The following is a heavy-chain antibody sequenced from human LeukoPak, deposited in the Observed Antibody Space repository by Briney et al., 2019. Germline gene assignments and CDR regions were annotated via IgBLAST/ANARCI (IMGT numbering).Heavy chain of an antibody. J-gene: IGHJ4*02. D-gene: IGHD3-10*01. CDR3: ARGGGLWFGELRPTPFDY. CDR2: IYYGGST. CDR1: GASISGSDYY. Sequence: PSETLSLTCTVSGASISGSDYYWGWIRQPPGKGLEWIESIYYGGSTYYNPSLRSRVTISVDTSKNQFSLKLSSVTAADTAVYYCARGGGLWFGELRPTPFDYWGQGTLVTISS. V-gene: IGHV4-39*07.